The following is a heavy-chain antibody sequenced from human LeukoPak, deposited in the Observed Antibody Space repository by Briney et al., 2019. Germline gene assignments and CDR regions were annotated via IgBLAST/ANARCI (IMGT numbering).Heavy chain of an antibody. CDR2: ISSSGSTI. V-gene: IGHV3-48*04. J-gene: IGHJ3*02. D-gene: IGHD6-13*01. Sequence: GGSLRLSCAASGFTFSSYSMNWVRQAPGKGLEWVSYISSSGSTIYYADSVKGRFTISRDNAKNSLYLQMNSLRAEDTAVYYCARDQGIAFDIWGQGTMVTVSS. CDR3: ARDQGIAFDI. CDR1: GFTFSSYS.